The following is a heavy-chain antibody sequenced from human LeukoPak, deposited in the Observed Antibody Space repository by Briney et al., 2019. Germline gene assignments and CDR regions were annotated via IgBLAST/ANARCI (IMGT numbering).Heavy chain of an antibody. D-gene: IGHD5-24*01. CDR2: IYTSGST. CDR3: ARSPGRDDFFFDY. J-gene: IGHJ4*02. CDR1: GGSIGSGIYY. V-gene: IGHV4-61*09. Sequence: SETLSLTCTVSGGSIGSGIYYWSWIRQPAGKGLEWIGHIYTSGSTNYNPSLKSRVTISIDTSKNQFSLKLSSVTAADTAVYYCARSPGRDDFFFDYWGQGTLVTVSS.